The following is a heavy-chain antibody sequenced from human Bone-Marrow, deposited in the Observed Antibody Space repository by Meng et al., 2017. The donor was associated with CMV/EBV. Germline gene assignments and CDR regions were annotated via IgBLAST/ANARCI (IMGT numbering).Heavy chain of an antibody. CDR1: GFTFSSYA. CDR3: AKLRRDGYNWDFDS. J-gene: IGHJ4*02. V-gene: IGHV3-23*01. Sequence: GESLKISSAASGFTFSSYAMNWVRQAPGKGLEWVSRISASGDSTYYADSVKGRFTISRDNSKNTLHLQMNSLRAEDTAVYYCAKLRRDGYNWDFDSWGEGTLVTVSS. CDR2: ISASGDST. D-gene: IGHD5-24*01.